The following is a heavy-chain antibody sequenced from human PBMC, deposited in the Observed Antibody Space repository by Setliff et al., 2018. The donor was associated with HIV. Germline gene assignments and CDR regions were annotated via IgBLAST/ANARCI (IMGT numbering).Heavy chain of an antibody. V-gene: IGHV4-31*03. D-gene: IGHD2-21*02. J-gene: IGHJ4*02. CDR1: GGSISSGGYY. CDR2: IYYSGIT. Sequence: SETLSLTCTVSGGSISSGGYYWSWIRQHPGKGMEWIGYIYYSGITHYDPSLKSRVSISVDASKNQFSLRLNSVTVADTAVYFFARSSRGSLRDLDYWCPGTLVTVSA. CDR3: ARSSRGSLRDLDY.